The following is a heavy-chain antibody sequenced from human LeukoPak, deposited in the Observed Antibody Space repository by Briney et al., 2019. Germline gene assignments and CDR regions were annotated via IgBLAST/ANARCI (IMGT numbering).Heavy chain of an antibody. CDR2: IIPILGIA. Sequence: ASVKVSCKASGGTFSSYAISWVRQAPGQGLEWMGGIIPILGIANYAQKFQGRVTITADKSTSTAYMELSSLRSEDTAVYYCARDPGRWRVVNWFDPWGQGTLVTVSS. D-gene: IGHD3-10*01. CDR3: ARDPGRWRVVNWFDP. J-gene: IGHJ5*02. V-gene: IGHV1-69*10. CDR1: GGTFSSYA.